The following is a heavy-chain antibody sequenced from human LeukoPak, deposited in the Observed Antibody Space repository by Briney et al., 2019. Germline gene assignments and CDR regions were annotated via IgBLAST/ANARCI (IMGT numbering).Heavy chain of an antibody. CDR2: INPSGGSP. V-gene: IGHV1-46*01. J-gene: IGHJ4*02. CDR1: GGTFSSYA. D-gene: IGHD2-2*01. Sequence: ASVKVSCKASGGTFSSYAISWVRQAPGQGLEWMGIINPSGGSPTYAQNFQGRVTMTGDTSTSTVYMELSSLRSEDTALYYCARGTPLFDYWGQGTLVTVSS. CDR3: ARGTPLFDY.